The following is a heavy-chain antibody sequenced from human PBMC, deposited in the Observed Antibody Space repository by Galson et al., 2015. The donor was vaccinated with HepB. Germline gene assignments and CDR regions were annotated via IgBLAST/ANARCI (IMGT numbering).Heavy chain of an antibody. CDR2: IYYSGGT. D-gene: IGHD2-2*02. J-gene: IGHJ4*02. V-gene: IGHV4-59*01. Sequence: ETLSLTCTVSGGSISSYYWSWIRQPPGKGLEWIGYIYYSGGTVYSPSLKSRVTISVDTSKNQFSLKLSSVTAADTAVYYCAAGFGTYWYTVGWGQGTLVTVSS. CDR3: AAGFGTYWYTVG. CDR1: GGSISSYY.